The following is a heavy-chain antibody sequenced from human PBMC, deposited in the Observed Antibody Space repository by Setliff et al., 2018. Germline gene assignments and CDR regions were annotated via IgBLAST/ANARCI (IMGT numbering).Heavy chain of an antibody. Sequence: GGSLRLSCAASGFTFSSYSMNWVRQAPGKGLEWVSSISSSSSYIYYADSVKGRFTISRDNAKNSLYLQMNSLRAEDTAVYYCARGSSGWYGLTDYWGQGTLVTVSS. J-gene: IGHJ4*02. V-gene: IGHV3-21*01. D-gene: IGHD6-19*01. CDR3: ARGSSGWYGLTDY. CDR2: ISSSSSYI. CDR1: GFTFSSYS.